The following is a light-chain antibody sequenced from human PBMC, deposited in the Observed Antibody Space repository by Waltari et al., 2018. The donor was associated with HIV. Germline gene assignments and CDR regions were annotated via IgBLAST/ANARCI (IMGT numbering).Light chain of an antibody. CDR1: GPNVGVNT. J-gene: IGLJ2*01. CDR2: SNN. V-gene: IGLV1-47*01. CDR3: AAWDDSVSGWA. Sequence: QSVLTQAPPASGTPGQRVTHSCSGTGPNVGVNTISWYHQLPGMAPKLLIYSNNERPSRVPDRFSGSKSGTSTSLAISGLRSEDEAVYFCAAWDDSVSGWAFGEGTKVTVL.